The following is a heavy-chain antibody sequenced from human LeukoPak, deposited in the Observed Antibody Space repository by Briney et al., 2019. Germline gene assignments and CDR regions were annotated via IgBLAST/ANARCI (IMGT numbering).Heavy chain of an antibody. Sequence: GGSLRLSCAASGFTFSSYEMNWVRQAPGKGLEWVSYISSSGSTIYYADSVKGRLTISRDNAKNSLYLQMNSLRAEDTAVYCCAREGSSGSYRRYYFDYWGQGTLVTVSS. D-gene: IGHD1-26*01. CDR2: ISSSGSTI. J-gene: IGHJ4*02. V-gene: IGHV3-48*03. CDR3: AREGSSGSYRRYYFDY. CDR1: GFTFSSYE.